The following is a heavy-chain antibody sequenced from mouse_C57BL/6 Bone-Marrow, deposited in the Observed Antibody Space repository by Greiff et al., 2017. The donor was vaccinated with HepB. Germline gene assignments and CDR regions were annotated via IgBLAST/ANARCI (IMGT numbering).Heavy chain of an antibody. V-gene: IGHV1-64*01. J-gene: IGHJ3*01. CDR1: GYTFTSYW. CDR3: ANIYYDYDAFAY. Sequence: VQLQQPGAELVKPGASVKLSCKASGYTFTSYWMHWVKQRPGQGLEWIGMIHPNSGSTNYNEKFKSKATLTVDKSSSTAYMQLSSLTSEDSAVYYCANIYYDYDAFAYWGQGTLVTVSA. CDR2: IHPNSGST. D-gene: IGHD2-4*01.